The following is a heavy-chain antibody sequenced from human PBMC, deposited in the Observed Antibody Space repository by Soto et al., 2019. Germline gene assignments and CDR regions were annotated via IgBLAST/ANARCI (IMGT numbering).Heavy chain of an antibody. CDR2: ISDSGGST. J-gene: IGHJ5*01. CDR3: AKPRGYDFWSGFPPPNCFDS. CDR1: GFTFRNYA. Sequence: GGSLRLSCAVSGFTFRNYAVNWVRQAPGKGLEGVSGISDSGGSTYYADSFKGRVTISRDNSNNTLYLHMINVRDEDTAIYYCAKPRGYDFWSGFPPPNCFDSWGKGTLVTVSS. D-gene: IGHD3-3*01. V-gene: IGHV3-23*01.